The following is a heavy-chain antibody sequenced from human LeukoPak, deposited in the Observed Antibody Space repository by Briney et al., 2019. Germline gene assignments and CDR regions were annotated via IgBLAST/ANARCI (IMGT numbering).Heavy chain of an antibody. Sequence: GASVKVSCKTSEYTFTGYYMHWVGQARGQGGEGMGWISPNSGGTNYAQKFQGRVTMTSDTSISPAYMALSRLRSDDTAVYYCARGKTTVYCGGDCYAFDYWGQGSLVTVSS. V-gene: IGHV1-2*02. CDR1: EYTFTGYY. D-gene: IGHD2-21*02. CDR3: ARGKTTVYCGGDCYAFDY. CDR2: ISPNSGGT. J-gene: IGHJ4*02.